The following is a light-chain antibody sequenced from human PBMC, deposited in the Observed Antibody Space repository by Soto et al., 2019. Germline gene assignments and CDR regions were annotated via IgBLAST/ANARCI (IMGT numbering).Light chain of an antibody. CDR1: QSITGTY. Sequence: EIVLTQSPGTLSLSPGERATLSCRASQSITGTYLAWYQQKPGQAPRLLIYDASSRATGIPDRFSGSGSGTDFTLTISRLEPDDFAVYYCQHYGSSPYTFGQGTKLEIK. J-gene: IGKJ2*01. V-gene: IGKV3-20*01. CDR2: DAS. CDR3: QHYGSSPYT.